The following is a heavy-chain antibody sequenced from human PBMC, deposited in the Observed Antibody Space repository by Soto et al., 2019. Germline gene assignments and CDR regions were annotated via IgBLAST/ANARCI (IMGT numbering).Heavy chain of an antibody. CDR2: ISGSGGST. Sequence: GGSLRLSCAASGFTFSSYAMSWVRQAPGKGLEWVSAISGSGGSTYYADSVKGRFTISRDNSKNTLYLQMNSLRAEDTAVYYCATSRYSSSWYGEYFQHWGQGTLVTV. J-gene: IGHJ1*01. V-gene: IGHV3-23*01. CDR1: GFTFSSYA. CDR3: ATSRYSSSWYGEYFQH. D-gene: IGHD6-13*01.